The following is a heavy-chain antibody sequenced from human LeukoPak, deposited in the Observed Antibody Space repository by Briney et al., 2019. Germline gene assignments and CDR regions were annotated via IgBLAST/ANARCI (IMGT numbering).Heavy chain of an antibody. D-gene: IGHD4-17*01. V-gene: IGHV3-21*01. Sequence: GGSLRLSCAASGFSFSAYSMNWVRQAPGKGLEWVSAISSNGGSTRYADSVKGRFTISRDNAKNSLYLQMNSLRAEDTAVYYCATRPYGDYLYYFDYWGQGTLVTVSS. CDR2: ISSNGGST. CDR1: GFSFSAYS. J-gene: IGHJ4*02. CDR3: ATRPYGDYLYYFDY.